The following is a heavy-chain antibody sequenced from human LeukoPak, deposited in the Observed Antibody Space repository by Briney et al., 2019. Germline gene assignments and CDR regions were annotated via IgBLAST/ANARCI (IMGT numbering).Heavy chain of an antibody. D-gene: IGHD1-26*01. CDR2: IYYSGST. V-gene: IGHV4-59*11. Sequence: SETLSLTCTVSGGSISSHYWSWIRQPPGKGLEWIGYIYYSGSTNYNPSLKSRVTISVDTSKNQFSLKLSSVTAADTAVYYCARARGSSLFDYWGQGTLVTVSS. J-gene: IGHJ4*02. CDR1: GGSISSHY. CDR3: ARARGSSLFDY.